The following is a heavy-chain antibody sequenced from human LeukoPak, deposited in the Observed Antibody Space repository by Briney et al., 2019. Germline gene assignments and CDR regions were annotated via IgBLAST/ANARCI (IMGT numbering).Heavy chain of an antibody. CDR1: GFTVSGTH. CDR3: AKDEVTSGGGLAS. D-gene: IGHD2-21*02. V-gene: IGHV3-53*01. Sequence: GGSLRLSCAASGFTVSGTHMSWVRQAPGEGLEWVSAMYTGGTTYYADSVMGRFTVSRDTSRNTLFLHMDSLRAEDTAVYYCAKDEVTSGGGLASWGQGTLVIVSS. J-gene: IGHJ5*01. CDR2: MYTGGTT.